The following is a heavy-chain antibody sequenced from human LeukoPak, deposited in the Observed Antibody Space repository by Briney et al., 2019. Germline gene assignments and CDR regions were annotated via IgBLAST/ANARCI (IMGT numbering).Heavy chain of an antibody. D-gene: IGHD6-13*01. CDR2: IHHSGST. J-gene: IGHJ4*02. CDR1: GFPISSGSGYY. Sequence: PSETLSLTCTVSGFPISSGSGYYWGWIRQPPGRGLEWIGSIHHSGSTYNNPSLKSRVTISVDTSKTQFSLRLSSVTAADTAVYYCAGEHLAAAGRVDYWGQGTLVTVSS. V-gene: IGHV4-38-2*02. CDR3: AGEHLAAAGRVDY.